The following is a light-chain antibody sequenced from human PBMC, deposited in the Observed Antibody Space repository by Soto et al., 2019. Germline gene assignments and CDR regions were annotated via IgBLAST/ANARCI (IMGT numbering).Light chain of an antibody. J-gene: IGKJ1*01. CDR1: QSVNTN. Sequence: EVVRTQSPETLSESPGERATLSCRASQSVNTNLAWYQQKLGQAPRLLIYGASTRATGISARFSGSGSGTEFTLTISSLQSEDFAIYYCQQYNNWPRTFGQGTKVDI. CDR2: GAS. CDR3: QQYNNWPRT. V-gene: IGKV3-15*01.